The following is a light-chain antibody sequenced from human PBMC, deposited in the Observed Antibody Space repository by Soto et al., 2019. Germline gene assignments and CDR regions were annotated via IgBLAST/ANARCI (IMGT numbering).Light chain of an antibody. CDR2: KAS. CDR1: QSISSW. CDR3: QQYSSYSPWT. V-gene: IGKV1-5*03. J-gene: IGKJ1*01. Sequence: DIQITQSPSTLSASVGDRVTITCRASQSISSWLAWYQQKPGKAPKLLIYKASTLESGVPSRFSGSGSGTEFTLSISCLQPDDFASYYCQQYSSYSPWTFGQGTKVDI.